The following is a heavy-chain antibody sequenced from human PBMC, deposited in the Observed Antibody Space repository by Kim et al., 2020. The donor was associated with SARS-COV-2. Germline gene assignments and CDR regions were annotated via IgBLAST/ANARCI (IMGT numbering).Heavy chain of an antibody. CDR2: IYYSGST. V-gene: IGHV4-39*01. J-gene: IGHJ3*02. CDR3: ARPRPPGPLRYCSGGSCYSDAFDI. Sequence: SETLSLTCTVSGGSISSSSYYWGWIRQPPGKGLEWIGSIYYSGSTYYNPSLKSRVTISVDTSKNQFSLKLSSVTAADTAVYYCARPRPPGPLRYCSGGSCYSDAFDIWGQGTMVTVSS. D-gene: IGHD2-15*01. CDR1: GGSISSSSYY.